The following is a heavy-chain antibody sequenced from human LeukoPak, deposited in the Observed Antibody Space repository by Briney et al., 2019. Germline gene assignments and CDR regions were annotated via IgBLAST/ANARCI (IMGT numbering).Heavy chain of an antibody. V-gene: IGHV3-66*01. Sequence: GGSLRLSCAASGFTVSSNYMSWVRQAPGKGLEWVSVIYSGGSTYYADSVKGRFAISRDNSKNTLYLQMNSLRAEDTAVYYCARSLIVVTILYWGQGTLVTVSS. CDR3: ARSLIVVTILY. CDR1: GFTVSSNY. D-gene: IGHD5-12*01. CDR2: IYSGGST. J-gene: IGHJ4*02.